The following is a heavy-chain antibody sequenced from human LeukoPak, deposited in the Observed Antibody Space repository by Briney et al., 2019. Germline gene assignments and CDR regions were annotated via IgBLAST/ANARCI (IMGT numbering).Heavy chain of an antibody. V-gene: IGHV1-69*05. CDR2: IIPICGTA. D-gene: IGHD3-22*01. J-gene: IGHJ4*02. CDR1: GGTFSSYA. Sequence: SVKVSCKASGGTFSSYAISWVRQAPGQGLEWMGRIIPICGTANYAQKFQGRVTITTDEPTCTPYTELRSVRSEATAVYYCARYYDSSGANYWGQGTLVTVSS. CDR3: ARYYDSSGANY.